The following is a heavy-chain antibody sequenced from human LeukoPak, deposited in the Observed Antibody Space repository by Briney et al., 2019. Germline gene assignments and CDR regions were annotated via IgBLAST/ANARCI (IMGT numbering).Heavy chain of an antibody. D-gene: IGHD3-10*01. CDR1: GFTFSSYG. Sequence: PGGSLRLSCAASGFTFSSYGMHWVRQAPGKGLEWVAVIWYDGSNKYYADSVKGRFTISRDNSKNTLYLQMNSLRAEDTAVYYCAKDGDTMVRGVLDYWGQGTLVTVSS. CDR3: AKDGDTMVRGVLDY. V-gene: IGHV3-30*02. CDR2: IWYDGSNK. J-gene: IGHJ4*02.